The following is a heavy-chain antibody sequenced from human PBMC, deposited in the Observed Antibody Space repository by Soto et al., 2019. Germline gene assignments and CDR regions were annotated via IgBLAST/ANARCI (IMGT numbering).Heavy chain of an antibody. J-gene: IGHJ3*02. Sequence: QVQLQESGPGLVKPSQTLSLTCTVSGGSISSGGYYWSWIRQHPGKGLEWIGYIYYSGSTYYNPSLKSRVTISVDTSKNQFSLKLSSVTAADTAVYYCARYNFGMVRGVILQVMYAFDIWGQGTMVTVSS. D-gene: IGHD3-10*01. CDR3: ARYNFGMVRGVILQVMYAFDI. CDR2: IYYSGST. CDR1: GGSISSGGYY. V-gene: IGHV4-31*03.